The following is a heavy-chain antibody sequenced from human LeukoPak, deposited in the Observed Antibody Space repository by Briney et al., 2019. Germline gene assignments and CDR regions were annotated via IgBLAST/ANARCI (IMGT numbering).Heavy chain of an antibody. Sequence: SETLSLTCAVYGGSFSGYYWSWIRQPPGKGLEWIGEINHSGSTNYNPSLKSRVTISVDTSKNQFSLKLSSVTAADTAVYYCARLRGGWLSSRDAFDIWGQGTMVTVSS. CDR2: INHSGST. D-gene: IGHD2-15*01. J-gene: IGHJ3*02. V-gene: IGHV4-34*01. CDR1: GGSFSGYY. CDR3: ARLRGGWLSSRDAFDI.